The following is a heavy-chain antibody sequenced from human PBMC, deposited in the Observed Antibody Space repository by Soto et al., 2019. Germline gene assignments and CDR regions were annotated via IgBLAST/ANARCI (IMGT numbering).Heavy chain of an antibody. CDR3: AKDGGSN. Sequence: GGSLRLSCAASGFTFSSYGMHWVRQAPGKGLEWVAVISYDGSNKYYADSVKGRFTISRDNSKNTLYLQMNSLRAEDTAVYYCAKDGGSNWGQGTLVTAPQ. CDR2: ISYDGSNK. D-gene: IGHD3-3*01. CDR1: GFTFSSYG. V-gene: IGHV3-30*18. J-gene: IGHJ4*02.